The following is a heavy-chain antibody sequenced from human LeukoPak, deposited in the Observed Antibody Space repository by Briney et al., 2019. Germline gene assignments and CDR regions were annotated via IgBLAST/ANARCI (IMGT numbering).Heavy chain of an antibody. CDR3: ARLGSHALDI. D-gene: IGHD5-12*01. V-gene: IGHV4-59*01. CDR1: GGSISSYY. CDR2: IYYSGST. Sequence: PSETLSLTCTVSGGSISSYYWSWIRQPPGKGLEWIGYIYYSGSTKYNPSLKRRVTISVDTSKNQFSLKLTSVTAADTAVYYCARLGSHALDIWGQGTMVTVSS. J-gene: IGHJ3*02.